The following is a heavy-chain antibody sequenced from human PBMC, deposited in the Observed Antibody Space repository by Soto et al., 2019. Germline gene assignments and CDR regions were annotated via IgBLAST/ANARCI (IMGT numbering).Heavy chain of an antibody. CDR1: GDSITKSTYY. CDR3: ASFPYDGSGGDGPYFFDY. D-gene: IGHD3-22*01. Sequence: LQLQESGPGLVKPSDTLSLTCTVSGDSITKSTYYWAWVRQTPGKGPEWIGSFYSAGNTYYTPSLQSRVTRSVDASKNQFSLELQSVTAADSAVYYCASFPYDGSGGDGPYFFDYWGQGILVTVSS. J-gene: IGHJ4*02. V-gene: IGHV4-39*01. CDR2: FYSAGNT.